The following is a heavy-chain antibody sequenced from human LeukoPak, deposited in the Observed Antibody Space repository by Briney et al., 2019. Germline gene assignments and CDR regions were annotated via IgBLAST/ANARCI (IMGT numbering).Heavy chain of an antibody. D-gene: IGHD6-13*01. Sequence: PGGSLRLSCAASGFTFDDYAMHWVRQAPGKGLEWVSLISWDGGSTYYADSVKGRFTISRDNSKNSLYLQMNSLRAEDTALYYCARRVSGAAYSSSWYDYWGQGTLATVSS. CDR1: GFTFDDYA. J-gene: IGHJ4*02. CDR2: ISWDGGST. V-gene: IGHV3-43D*03. CDR3: ARRVSGAAYSSSWYDY.